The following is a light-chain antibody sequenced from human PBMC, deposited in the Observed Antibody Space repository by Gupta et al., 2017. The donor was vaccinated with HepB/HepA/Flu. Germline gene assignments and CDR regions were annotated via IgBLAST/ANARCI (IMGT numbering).Light chain of an antibody. V-gene: IGKV1-39*01. CDR1: QSISSY. CDR3: QQSYSSPRT. CDR2: AAS. J-gene: IGKJ4*01. Sequence: DIQMTQSPSSLSASVGDRVTITCRASQSISSYLNWYQQKPGKAPKRLIYAASSLQSGVPSRFSGSRSGTDYTLTISSLQPEDVATDYCQQSYSSPRTFGGGTKVEIK.